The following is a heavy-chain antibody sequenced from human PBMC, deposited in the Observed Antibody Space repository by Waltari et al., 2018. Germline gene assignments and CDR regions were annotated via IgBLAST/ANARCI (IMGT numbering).Heavy chain of an antibody. V-gene: IGHV3-64*01. CDR2: ISSNGVSI. Sequence: EVQLVESGGGLVQPGGSLRLSCAASGFTFSSYAMHWVRPAPGKGLEYVSAISSNGVSIYYANSGKGRFTIARDNAKNTLYLQMGRLRAEDMAVYYCARDYRNRFLEWVRHGYGMDVWGQGTTVTVSS. CDR1: GFTFSSYA. D-gene: IGHD3-3*01. CDR3: ARDYRNRFLEWVRHGYGMDV. J-gene: IGHJ6*02.